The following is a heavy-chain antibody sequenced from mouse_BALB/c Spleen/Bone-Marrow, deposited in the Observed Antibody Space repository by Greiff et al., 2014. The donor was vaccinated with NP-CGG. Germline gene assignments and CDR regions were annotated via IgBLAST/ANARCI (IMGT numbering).Heavy chain of an antibody. J-gene: IGHJ2*01. D-gene: IGHD3-3*01. Sequence: VQLQQSGPGLVQPSQCLSITCTVSGFSLTTYGVHWVRQSPGKGLEWLGVIWTGGSTDYNAAFISRLNIGKSNSKTQVFFEMNSLQTNDTAIYYCARSRRGCYFDYWGQGTTLTVSA. CDR2: IWTGGST. V-gene: IGHV2-2*02. CDR3: ARSRRGCYFDY. CDR1: GFSLTTYG.